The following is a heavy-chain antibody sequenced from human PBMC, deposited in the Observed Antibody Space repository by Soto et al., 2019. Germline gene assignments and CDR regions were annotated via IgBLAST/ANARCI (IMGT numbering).Heavy chain of an antibody. D-gene: IGHD1-20*01. J-gene: IGHJ4*02. V-gene: IGHV4-39*01. CDR1: GGSISGSYYY. Sequence: PSETLSLTCAVSGGSISGSYYYWGWLRQSPGKGPEWIGSVFYTGFTSYNPSLESRVSVSVDTSKNQFSLKVSGVSADTAVYYCATSQKGYNWNYFDHWGQGALVTVSS. CDR3: ATSQKGYNWNYFDH. CDR2: VFYTGFT.